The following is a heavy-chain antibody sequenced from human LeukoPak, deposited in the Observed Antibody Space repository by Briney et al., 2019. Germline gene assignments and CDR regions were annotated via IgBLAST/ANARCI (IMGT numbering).Heavy chain of an antibody. D-gene: IGHD3-10*01. CDR2: IYYSGST. CDR1: GGSISSYY. J-gene: IGHJ6*02. V-gene: IGHV4-59*08. Sequence: PSENLSLTCTVSGGSISSYYWSWIRQPPGKGLEWIGYIYYSGSTNYNPSLKSRVTISVDTSKNQFSLKLSSVTAADTAVYYCARRSWGHYGMDVWGQGTTVTVSS. CDR3: ARRSWGHYGMDV.